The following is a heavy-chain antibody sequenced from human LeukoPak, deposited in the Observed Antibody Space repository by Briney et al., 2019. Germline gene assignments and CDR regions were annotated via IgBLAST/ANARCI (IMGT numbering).Heavy chain of an antibody. CDR2: INHSGST. CDR1: GGSFSGYY. V-gene: IGHV4-34*01. D-gene: IGHD1-26*01. Sequence: SETLSLTCAVYGGSFSGYYWSWIRQPPGKGLEWIGEINHSGSTNYNPSLKSRVTISVDTSKNQFSLKLSSVTAADTAVYYCARDSALVGAHDAFNIWGQGTMVTVSS. J-gene: IGHJ3*02. CDR3: ARDSALVGAHDAFNI.